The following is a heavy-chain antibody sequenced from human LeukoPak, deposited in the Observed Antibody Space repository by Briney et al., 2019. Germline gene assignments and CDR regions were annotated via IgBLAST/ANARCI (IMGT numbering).Heavy chain of an antibody. V-gene: IGHV3-23*01. J-gene: IGHJ6*04. Sequence: GGSLRLSCAASGFTFTNYAMSWVRQAPGKGLARVSAISYNGGSTYYSDSVKGRFTISRDNSKNTVYLQMNSLRAEDTAVYYCAKPPNYGACYYGMDVWGKGTTVTVSS. D-gene: IGHD4/OR15-4a*01. CDR2: ISYNGGST. CDR3: AKPPNYGACYYGMDV. CDR1: GFTFTNYA.